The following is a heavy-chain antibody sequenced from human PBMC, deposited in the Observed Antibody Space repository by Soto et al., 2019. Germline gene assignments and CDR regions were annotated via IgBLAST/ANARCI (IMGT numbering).Heavy chain of an antibody. CDR1: GGTFSSYA. V-gene: IGHV1-69*13. D-gene: IGHD3-10*02. J-gene: IGHJ4*02. CDR3: ARDRDGGNPMYLY. Sequence: GASVKVSCKASGGTFSSYAISWVRQAPGQGLEWMGGIIPIFGTANYAQKFQGRVTITADESTSTAYMELSSLRSEDTAVYYCARDRDGGNPMYLYWGQGTLVTVSS. CDR2: IIPIFGTA.